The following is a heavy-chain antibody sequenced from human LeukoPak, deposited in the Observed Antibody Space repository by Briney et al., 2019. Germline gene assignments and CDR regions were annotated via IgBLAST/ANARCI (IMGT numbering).Heavy chain of an antibody. Sequence: SETLSLTCAVHGGSFSGYYCSWIRQPPGKGLGWIEEINHSGSTNYNPSLKSRVTISVDTSKNQFSVKLSSVTAADTAVYYCAREALPPYFDDWGQGSLVTVSS. CDR3: AREALPPYFDD. CDR2: INHSGST. D-gene: IGHD2-15*01. CDR1: GGSFSGYY. V-gene: IGHV4-34*01. J-gene: IGHJ4*02.